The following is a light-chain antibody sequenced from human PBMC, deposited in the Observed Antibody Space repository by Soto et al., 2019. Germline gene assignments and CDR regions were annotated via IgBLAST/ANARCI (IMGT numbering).Light chain of an antibody. V-gene: IGKV3-20*01. CDR3: QQYGRPPWT. CDR1: QSVSTNF. Sequence: EMVLTQSPGTLSLSPGEGATLSCRASQSVSTNFFAWYQQKPGQAPRLLIYGASTRATGIPDRFSGSGSGTDFTLTISRLEPEDFAVYYCQQYGRPPWTFGQGTNVDIK. CDR2: GAS. J-gene: IGKJ1*01.